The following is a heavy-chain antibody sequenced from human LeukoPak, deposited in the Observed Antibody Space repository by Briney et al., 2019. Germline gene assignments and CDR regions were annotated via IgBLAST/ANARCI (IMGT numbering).Heavy chain of an antibody. CDR3: ARDSNLGYCSSTSCSGWFDP. Sequence: SETLSLTCAVSGGSISSSNWWSWVRQPPGKGLEWIGEIYHSGSTNYNPSLKSRVTISVDTSKNQFSLKLSSVTAADTAVYYCARDSNLGYCSSTSCSGWFDPWGQGTLVTVSS. D-gene: IGHD2-2*01. CDR2: IYHSGST. J-gene: IGHJ5*02. CDR1: GGSISSSNW. V-gene: IGHV4-4*02.